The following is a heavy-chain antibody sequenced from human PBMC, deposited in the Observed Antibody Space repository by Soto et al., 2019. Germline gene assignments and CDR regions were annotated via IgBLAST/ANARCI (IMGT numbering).Heavy chain of an antibody. J-gene: IGHJ5*01. Sequence: GGSLRLSCAASGFTFDNYAMSWVRQAPGKGLEWASAISDRGGATNYADSVKGRFTISRDNSKNTLYLQMSSLRAEDTALYYCAKASGSANYYNFLFDSWGQGT. CDR3: AKASGSANYYNFLFDS. CDR1: GFTFDNYA. D-gene: IGHD3-10*01. V-gene: IGHV3-23*01. CDR2: ISDRGGAT.